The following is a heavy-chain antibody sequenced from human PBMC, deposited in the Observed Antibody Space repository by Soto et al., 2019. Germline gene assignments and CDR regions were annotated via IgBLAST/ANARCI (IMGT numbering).Heavy chain of an antibody. V-gene: IGHV3-23*01. CDR1: GFTFSNYA. CDR3: ATRGTYSGDDY. D-gene: IGHD3-10*01. Sequence: EVQLLQSGGGVVQPGGSLRLSCAASGFTFSNYAMRWIRQAPGKGLEWVSAIGGGGSPTYYADSVKGRFTVSRDNSKNTLYLHMNSLRAEDAAVYYCATRGTYSGDDYWCQGTLVTVAS. J-gene: IGHJ4*02. CDR2: IGGGGSPT.